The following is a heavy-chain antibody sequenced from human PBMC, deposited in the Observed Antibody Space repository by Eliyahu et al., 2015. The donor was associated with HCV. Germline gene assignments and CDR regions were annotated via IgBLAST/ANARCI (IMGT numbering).Heavy chain of an antibody. D-gene: IGHD6-19*01. CDR2: INPSGGST. CDR3: ARVSAVAGTGWDC. J-gene: IGHJ4*02. CDR1: GYTSISYY. Sequence: QVQLVQSGAEMRKPGASVKISCKASGYTSISYYVHWVRQAPGQGLEWMGIINPSGGSTTYAQKFQGRVIMTRDTSTSTIYMELSSLRSEDTAVYYCARVSAVAGTGWDCWGQGTLVTVSS. V-gene: IGHV1-46*01.